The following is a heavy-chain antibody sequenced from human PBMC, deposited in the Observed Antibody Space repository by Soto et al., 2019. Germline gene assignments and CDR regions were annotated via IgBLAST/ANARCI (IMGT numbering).Heavy chain of an antibody. CDR1: EGTFSSYS. CDR3: ARDGGRHSGGIDY. CDR2: IIPIFGTA. Sequence: QVQLVQSGAEVKKPGSSVKVSCKASEGTFSSYSINWVRQAPGQGLEWMGAIIPIFGTANYAQKFQGRVTITADESTSTAYLELSSLRSEDTAVYYCARDGGRHSGGIDYRGQGTLVTGSS. D-gene: IGHD1-26*01. J-gene: IGHJ4*02. V-gene: IGHV1-69*01.